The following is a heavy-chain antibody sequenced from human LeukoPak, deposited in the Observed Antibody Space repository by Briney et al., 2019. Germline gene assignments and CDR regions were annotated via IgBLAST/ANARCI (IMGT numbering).Heavy chain of an antibody. D-gene: IGHD3-22*01. CDR1: GGSFSGYY. CDR2: INHSGST. J-gene: IGHJ3*02. Sequence: PSETLSLTCAVYGGSFSGYYWSWIRQPPGRGLEWIGEINHSGSTNYNPSLKSRVTISVDTSKNQFSLKLSSVTAADTAVYYCARRPRNSGYYRFDAFDIWGQGTMVTVSS. V-gene: IGHV4-34*01. CDR3: ARRPRNSGYYRFDAFDI.